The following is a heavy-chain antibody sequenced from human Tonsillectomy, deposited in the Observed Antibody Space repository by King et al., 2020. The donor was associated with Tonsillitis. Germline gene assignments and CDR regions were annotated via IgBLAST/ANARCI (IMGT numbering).Heavy chain of an antibody. Sequence: QLVQSGAEVRKPGSSVKVSCKAAGGTFKTYAFHWVRQAPGQGLEWMGAIIPIFPAPKYAQKFQDRVTFIADESTSTACMDLSGLRPDDTAVYYCATHPSRDPGVIDWYFDLWGRGTLVTVSS. CDR1: GGTFKTYA. CDR2: IIPIFPAP. CDR3: ATHPSRDPGVIDWYFDL. V-gene: IGHV1-69*01. D-gene: IGHD3-10*01. J-gene: IGHJ2*01.